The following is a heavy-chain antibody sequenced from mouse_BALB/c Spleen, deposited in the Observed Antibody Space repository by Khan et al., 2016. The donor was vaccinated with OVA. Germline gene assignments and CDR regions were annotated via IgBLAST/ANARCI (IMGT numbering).Heavy chain of an antibody. CDR2: IYYSGNV. V-gene: IGHV3-5*02. CDR3: ARDYGSLYWYFDV. CDR1: GISITSGNYR. J-gene: IGHJ1*01. D-gene: IGHD1-1*01. Sequence: EVQLQESGPGLVKPSQTVSLTCTVTGISITSGNYRWSWIRQFPGNKLEWIGNIYYSGNVTYNPSLPSRTTITRDTSKNQFFLEMNSLTAEDTATYYCARDYGSLYWYFDVWGAGTTVTVSS.